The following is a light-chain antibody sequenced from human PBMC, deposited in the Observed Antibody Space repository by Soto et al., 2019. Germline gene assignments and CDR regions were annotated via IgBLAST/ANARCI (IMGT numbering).Light chain of an antibody. Sequence: DIQMTQSPSSLSASVGDRVTITCRASQSITTYLNWYQQKPGKVPKLLMYAASSLQSGVPSRFSGSGSWTDFPLTISSLQPEDFATYYCQQSYSTPHTFGQGTKLEIK. J-gene: IGKJ2*01. CDR1: QSITTY. CDR3: QQSYSTPHT. V-gene: IGKV1-39*01. CDR2: AAS.